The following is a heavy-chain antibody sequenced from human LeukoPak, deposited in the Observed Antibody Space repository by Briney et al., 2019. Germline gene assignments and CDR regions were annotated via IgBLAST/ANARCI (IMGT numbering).Heavy chain of an antibody. Sequence: ASVKVSCQASGYTFTGYYLHWVRQAHGHGLEWMGWINPNSGDTNYAQKFQGRVTMTRDTSISTAYMELTGLTSDDTAVYYCARDQEGGSGTFDPWGQGTLVTVSS. D-gene: IGHD3-10*01. CDR1: GYTFTGYY. CDR2: INPNSGDT. CDR3: ARDQEGGSGTFDP. J-gene: IGHJ5*02. V-gene: IGHV1-2*02.